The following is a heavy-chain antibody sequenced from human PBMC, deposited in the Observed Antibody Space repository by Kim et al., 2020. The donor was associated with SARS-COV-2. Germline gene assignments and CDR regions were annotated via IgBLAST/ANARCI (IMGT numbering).Heavy chain of an antibody. D-gene: IGHD6-13*01. CDR3: ARGTYRSSWSGSDY. CDR1: GFTFSNYW. V-gene: IGHV3-7*03. CDR2: IKQDGSEK. J-gene: IGHJ4*02. Sequence: GGSLRLSCAASGFTFSNYWMSWVRQAPGKGLEWVANIKQDGSEKYYVDSVTGRFTISRDNAKKSLYLQMNRLRAEDTAVYYCARGTYRSSWSGSDYWGQGTLVTVSS.